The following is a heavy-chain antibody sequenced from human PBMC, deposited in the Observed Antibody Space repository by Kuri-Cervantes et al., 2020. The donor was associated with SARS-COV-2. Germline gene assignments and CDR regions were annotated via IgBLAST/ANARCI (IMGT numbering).Heavy chain of an antibody. J-gene: IGHJ4*02. CDR2: IYTSGST. D-gene: IGHD3-3*01. CDR3: ARWNYDFWSGYYYPLIDY. V-gene: IGHV4-61*09. Sequence: SETLSLTCTVSGGSISSGSYYWSWIRQPAGKGLEWIGDIYTSGSTNYNPSLKSRVTISVDTSKNQFSLKLSSVTAADTAVYYCARWNYDFWSGYYYPLIDYWGQGTLVTVSS. CDR1: GGSISSGSYY.